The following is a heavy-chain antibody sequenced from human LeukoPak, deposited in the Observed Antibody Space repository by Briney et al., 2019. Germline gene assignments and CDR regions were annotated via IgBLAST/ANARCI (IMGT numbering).Heavy chain of an antibody. CDR3: ARDQYYDAFDI. J-gene: IGHJ3*02. CDR1: SGSISSGSYY. CDR2: IYTSGNT. D-gene: IGHD1-26*01. V-gene: IGHV4-61*02. Sequence: PSQTLSLTCTVSSGSISSGSYYWSWIRQPAGRGLEWIGRIYTSGNTNYNPSLKSRVTISVDTSKNQVSLKLRSVTAADTAVYYCARDQYYDAFDIWGQGTVVIVSS.